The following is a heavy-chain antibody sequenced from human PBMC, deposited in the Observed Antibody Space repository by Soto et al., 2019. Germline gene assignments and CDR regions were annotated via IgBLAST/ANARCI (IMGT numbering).Heavy chain of an antibody. V-gene: IGHV3-74*01. Sequence: PGGSLRLSCAASGFTFSSYWMHWVRQAPGKGLVWVSRINSDGSSTSYADSVKGRFTISRDNAKNTLYLQMNSLRAEDTAVYYCARDHAVVVPAALIYYYYYGMDVWGQGTTVTVS. J-gene: IGHJ6*02. CDR2: INSDGSST. CDR1: GFTFSSYW. CDR3: ARDHAVVVPAALIYYYYYGMDV. D-gene: IGHD2-2*01.